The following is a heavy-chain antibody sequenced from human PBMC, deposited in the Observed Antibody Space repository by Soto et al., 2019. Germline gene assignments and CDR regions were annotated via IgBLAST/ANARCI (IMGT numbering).Heavy chain of an antibody. CDR3: ARQVKGYSYGSIDY. V-gene: IGHV4-59*08. J-gene: IGHJ4*02. CDR1: GGSISSYY. D-gene: IGHD5-18*01. Sequence: SETLSLTCTVSGGSISSYYWSWIRQPPGKGLEWIGYVYYSGSTNYNPSLKSRVTISVDTSKNQFSLKLSSVTAADTAVYYCARQVKGYSYGSIDYWGQGTLVTVSS. CDR2: VYYSGST.